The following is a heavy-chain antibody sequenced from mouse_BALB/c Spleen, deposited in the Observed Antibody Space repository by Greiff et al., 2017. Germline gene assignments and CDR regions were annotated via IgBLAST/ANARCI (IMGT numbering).Heavy chain of an antibody. Sequence: VQLQQSGAELVKPGASVKLSCKASGYTFTSYYMYWVKQRPGQGLEWIGEINPSNGGTNFNEKFKSKATLTVDKSSSTAYMQLSSLTSEDSAVYYCTRSMITAAVFAYWGQGTLVTVSA. CDR2: INPSNGGT. D-gene: IGHD2-4*01. CDR3: TRSMITAAVFAY. V-gene: IGHV1S81*02. J-gene: IGHJ3*01. CDR1: GYTFTSYY.